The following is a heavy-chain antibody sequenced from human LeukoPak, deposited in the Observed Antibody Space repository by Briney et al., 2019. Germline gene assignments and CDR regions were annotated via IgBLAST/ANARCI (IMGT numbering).Heavy chain of an antibody. CDR3: ARDQSPLYCSGGSCYPAGFDY. CDR2: ISYDGSNK. Sequence: GGSLRLSCAASGFTFSSYAMHWVRQAPGKGLEWVAVISYDGSNKYYADSAKGRFTISRDNSKNTLYLQMNSLRAEDTAVYYCARDQSPLYCSGGSCYPAGFDYWGQGTLVTVSS. CDR1: GFTFSSYA. D-gene: IGHD2-15*01. J-gene: IGHJ4*02. V-gene: IGHV3-30*04.